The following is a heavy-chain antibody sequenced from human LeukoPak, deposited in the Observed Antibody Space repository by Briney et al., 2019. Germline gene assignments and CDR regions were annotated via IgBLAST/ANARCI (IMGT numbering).Heavy chain of an antibody. J-gene: IGHJ4*02. CDR2: ISAYNGNT. Sequence: ASVKVSCKASGYTFTSYGISWVRQAPGQGLEWMGWISAYNGNTNYAQKLQGRVTMTTDTSTSTAYMELRSLRSDDTAVYYCARDLLAEWELPNYFDYWGQGTLVTVSS. CDR1: GYTFTSYG. V-gene: IGHV1-18*01. CDR3: ARDLLAEWELPNYFDY. D-gene: IGHD1-26*01.